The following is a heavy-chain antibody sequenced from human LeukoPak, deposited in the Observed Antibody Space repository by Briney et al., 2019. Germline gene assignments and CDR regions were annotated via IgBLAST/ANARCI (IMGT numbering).Heavy chain of an antibody. CDR1: GYTFTSYY. Sequence: ASVKVSCKASGYTFTSYYMHWVRQAPGQGLEWMGIINPSGGSTSYAQKFQGRVTMTRDTSTSTVYMELSSLRPEDTAVYYCARCYDSSGYYYYFDYWGQGTLVTVSS. V-gene: IGHV1-46*01. D-gene: IGHD3-22*01. CDR3: ARCYDSSGYYYYFDY. CDR2: INPSGGST. J-gene: IGHJ4*02.